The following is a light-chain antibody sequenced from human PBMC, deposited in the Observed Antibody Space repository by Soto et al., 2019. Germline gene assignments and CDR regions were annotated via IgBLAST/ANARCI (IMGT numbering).Light chain of an antibody. V-gene: IGKV3-20*01. Sequence: DIVFTHPPATLSLSPGERVTLSCRASQSISSSYLAWYQQKPGQAPRLLIYGASSRATGIPDRFSGSGSGTDFTLTINRLEPEDFAVYYCQQYDSSPRTFGQGTKVDIK. CDR3: QQYDSSPRT. CDR1: QSISSSY. CDR2: GAS. J-gene: IGKJ1*01.